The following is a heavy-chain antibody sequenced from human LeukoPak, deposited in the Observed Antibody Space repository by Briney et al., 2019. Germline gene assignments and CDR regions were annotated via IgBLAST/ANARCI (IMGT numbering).Heavy chain of an antibody. CDR3: AREDYGGNSDY. J-gene: IGHJ4*02. CDR2: MNPNSGNT. V-gene: IGHV1-8*03. Sequence: GASVKVSCKASGYIFTSYDINWVRQATGQGLEWMGWMNPNSGNTGYAQKLQGRVTITRNTSISTAYMELSSLRSEDTAVYYCAREDYGGNSDYWGQGTLVTVSS. D-gene: IGHD4-23*01. CDR1: GYIFTSYD.